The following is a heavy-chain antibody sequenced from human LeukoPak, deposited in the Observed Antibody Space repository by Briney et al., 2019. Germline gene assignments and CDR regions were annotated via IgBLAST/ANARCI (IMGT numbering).Heavy chain of an antibody. CDR3: ARDLLAVAGKNY. D-gene: IGHD6-19*01. V-gene: IGHV3-48*03. Sequence: GGSLRLSCAASGFTFSSYEMNWVRQAPGKGLEWVSYISSSGSTIYYADSVKGRFIISRDNAKNSLYLQMNSLRAEDTAVYYCARDLLAVAGKNYWGQGTLVTVSS. CDR1: GFTFSSYE. J-gene: IGHJ4*02. CDR2: ISSSGSTI.